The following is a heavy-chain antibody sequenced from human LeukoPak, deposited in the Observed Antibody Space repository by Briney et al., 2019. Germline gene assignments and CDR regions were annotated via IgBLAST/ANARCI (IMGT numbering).Heavy chain of an antibody. Sequence: PGGSLRLSCAASGFTFSSYWMHWVRQAPRKGVVWVSRIKSDGSTNYADSVKGRFTISRDNAKNTLYLQMYSLRAEDTAVYYCSRGPWYYMDVWGKGTTVTVSS. CDR3: SRGPWYYMDV. J-gene: IGHJ6*03. V-gene: IGHV3-74*01. CDR1: GFTFSSYW. CDR2: IKSDGST.